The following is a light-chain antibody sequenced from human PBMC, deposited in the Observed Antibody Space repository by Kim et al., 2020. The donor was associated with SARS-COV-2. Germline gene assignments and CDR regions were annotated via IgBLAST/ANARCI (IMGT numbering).Light chain of an antibody. Sequence: GSVGDRVTITCRASQSISSWLAWYQQKPGKAPKLLIYKASSLESGVPSRFSGSGSGTEFTLTISSLQPDDFATYYCQQYNSPPLTFGGGTKVDIK. CDR1: QSISSW. J-gene: IGKJ4*01. CDR2: KAS. CDR3: QQYNSPPLT. V-gene: IGKV1-5*03.